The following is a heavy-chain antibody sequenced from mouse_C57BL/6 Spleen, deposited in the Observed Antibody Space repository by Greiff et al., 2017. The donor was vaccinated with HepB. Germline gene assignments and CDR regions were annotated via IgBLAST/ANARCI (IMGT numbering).Heavy chain of an antibody. J-gene: IGHJ4*01. CDR2: IYPGNGDT. D-gene: IGHD4-1*01. CDR1: GYTFTSYN. Sequence: SGAELVRPGASVKMSCKASGYTFTSYNLHWVKQTPRQGLEWIGAIYPGNGDTSYNQKFKGKATLTVDKSSRTAYLQLSSLPSEDSAVYFWARLGRYAMDYWGQGTSVTVSS. V-gene: IGHV1-12*01. CDR3: ARLGRYAMDY.